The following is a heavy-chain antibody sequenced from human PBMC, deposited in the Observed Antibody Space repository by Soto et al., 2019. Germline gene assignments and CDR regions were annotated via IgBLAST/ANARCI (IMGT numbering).Heavy chain of an antibody. CDR1: GGSISSSSYY. Sequence: SETLSLTCAVSGGSISSSSYYWGWIRQPSGKGLEWIGSIYSSGSTYYNPSLKSRVTISVDTSKNQFSLKLSSVTAADTAVYYCARRRPDYDILTGYYATTWFDPWGQGTLVTVSS. D-gene: IGHD3-9*01. V-gene: IGHV4-39*01. J-gene: IGHJ5*02. CDR3: ARRRPDYDILTGYYATTWFDP. CDR2: IYSSGST.